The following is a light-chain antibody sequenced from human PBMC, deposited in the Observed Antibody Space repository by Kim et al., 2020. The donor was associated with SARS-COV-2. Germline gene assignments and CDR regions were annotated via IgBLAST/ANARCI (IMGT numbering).Light chain of an antibody. CDR2: DTA. CDR3: QQYNYSPRT. Sequence: GDRVTITCRASQSVSSLLAWYQQKPGKAPKLLIFDTATLKSGVPSRFSGRGSRTEFTLTIRSLQPEDFATYYCQQYNYSPRTFGQGTKVDIK. V-gene: IGKV1-5*01. J-gene: IGKJ1*01. CDR1: QSVSSL.